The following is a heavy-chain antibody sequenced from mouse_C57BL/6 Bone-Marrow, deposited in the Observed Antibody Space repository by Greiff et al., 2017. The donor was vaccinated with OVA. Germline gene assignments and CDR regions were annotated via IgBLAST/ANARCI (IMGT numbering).Heavy chain of an antibody. J-gene: IGHJ2*01. CDR3: TRSMGYYGSRDY. Sequence: VQLQQSGTVLARPGASVKMSCKTSGYTFTSYWLHWVKQRPGQGLEWIGAIYPGNSDNSYNQKFKGKAKLTAVTSASTAYMELSSLTNEDSAVYYCTRSMGYYGSRDYWGQGTTLTVSA. CDR2: IYPGNSDN. V-gene: IGHV1-5*01. CDR1: GYTFTSYW. D-gene: IGHD1-1*01.